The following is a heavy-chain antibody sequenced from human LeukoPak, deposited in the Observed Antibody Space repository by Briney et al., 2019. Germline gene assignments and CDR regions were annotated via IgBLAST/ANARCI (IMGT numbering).Heavy chain of an antibody. CDR3: ARGLALYSSSPPYFDY. Sequence: PSETLSLTCAVYGGSSSGYYWSWIRQPPGKGLEWIGEINHSGSTNYNPSLKSRVTISVDTSKNQFSLKLSSVTAADTAVYYCARGLALYSSSPPYFDYWGQGTLVTVSS. D-gene: IGHD6-13*01. V-gene: IGHV4-34*01. J-gene: IGHJ4*02. CDR1: GGSSSGYY. CDR2: INHSGST.